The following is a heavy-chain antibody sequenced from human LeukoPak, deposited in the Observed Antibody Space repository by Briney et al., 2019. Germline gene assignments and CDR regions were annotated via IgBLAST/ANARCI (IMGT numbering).Heavy chain of an antibody. Sequence: ASVKVSCKASGYTFTRYYMHWVRQAPGQGREWMGWINPNSGGTNYAQKFQGWVTMTRDTSISTAYMELSRLRSDDTAVYYCASSYSSGRDNWFDPWGQGTLVTVSS. CDR3: ASSYSSGRDNWFDP. D-gene: IGHD6-19*01. J-gene: IGHJ5*02. V-gene: IGHV1-2*04. CDR2: INPNSGGT. CDR1: GYTFTRYY.